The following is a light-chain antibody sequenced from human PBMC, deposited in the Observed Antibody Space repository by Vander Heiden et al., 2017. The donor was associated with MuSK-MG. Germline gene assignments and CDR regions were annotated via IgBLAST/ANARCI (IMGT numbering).Light chain of an antibody. CDR3: SSYTSSSTVV. V-gene: IGLV2-14*03. CDR2: DVS. CDR1: SSDVGGYNY. J-gene: IGLJ2*01. Sequence: QSALTHPASVSGSPGQSITISCTGTSSDVGGYNYVSWYQQPPGKAPKLMIYDVSNRPSGVSNRFSGSKSGNTASLTISGLQAEDEADYYCSSYTSSSTVVFGGGTKLTGL.